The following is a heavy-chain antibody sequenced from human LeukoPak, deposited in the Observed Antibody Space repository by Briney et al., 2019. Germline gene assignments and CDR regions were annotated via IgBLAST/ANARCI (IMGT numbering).Heavy chain of an antibody. CDR1: GFTFSSYA. Sequence: PGGSLRLSCAASGFTFSSYAMSWVRQAPGKGLEWVSAISGSGGSTYYADSVKGRFTISRDNSKNTLYLQMNSLRAEDTAVYYCASPSADYDILTGLYYFDYWGQGTLVTVSS. V-gene: IGHV3-23*01. J-gene: IGHJ4*02. D-gene: IGHD3-9*01. CDR3: ASPSADYDILTGLYYFDY. CDR2: ISGSGGST.